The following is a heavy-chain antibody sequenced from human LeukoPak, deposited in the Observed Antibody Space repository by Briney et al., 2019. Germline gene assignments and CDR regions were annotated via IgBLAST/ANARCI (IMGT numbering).Heavy chain of an antibody. J-gene: IGHJ6*04. CDR1: GFTFTSHS. CDR2: ISSSGASI. V-gene: IGHV3-48*01. Sequence: PGGSLRLSCDASGFTFTSHSMNWVRQAPGKGLEWISYISSSGASIYYADSVKGRFTISRDNAKNSLYLQMSSLRAEDTAVYYCAELGITMIGGVWGKGTTVTISS. D-gene: IGHD3-10*02. CDR3: AELGITMIGGV.